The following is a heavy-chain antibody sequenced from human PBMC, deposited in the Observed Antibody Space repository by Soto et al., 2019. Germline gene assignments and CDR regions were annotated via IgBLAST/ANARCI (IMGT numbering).Heavy chain of an antibody. Sequence: GGSLRLSCAACGFTFSSYTMNSFRQAPGKWLDWVSAISGSGAYIYYGDSLKGRFTISRDNAKNSVYLQINSLSAEATAVYYCATDPSGAHPGFDYWGQGTLVTVFS. J-gene: IGHJ4*02. D-gene: IGHD3-3*01. CDR2: ISGSGAYI. CDR3: ATDPSGAHPGFDY. CDR1: GFTFSSYT. V-gene: IGHV3-21*01.